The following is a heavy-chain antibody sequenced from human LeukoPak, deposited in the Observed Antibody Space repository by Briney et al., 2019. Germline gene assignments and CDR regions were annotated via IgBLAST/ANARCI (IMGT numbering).Heavy chain of an antibody. CDR3: AKDNYYDSSGPRGSWFFDY. CDR2: ISGSGGST. Sequence: PGGSLRLSCAASGFTFSSYAMSWVRQAPGKGLEWVSAISGSGGSTYYADSVKGRFTISRDNSKNTLYLQMNSLRAEDTAVYYCAKDNYYDSSGPRGSWFFDYWGQGTLVTVSS. D-gene: IGHD3-22*01. V-gene: IGHV3-23*01. CDR1: GFTFSSYA. J-gene: IGHJ4*02.